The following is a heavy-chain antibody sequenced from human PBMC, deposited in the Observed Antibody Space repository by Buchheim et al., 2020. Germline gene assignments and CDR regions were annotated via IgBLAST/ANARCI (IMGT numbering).Heavy chain of an antibody. D-gene: IGHD3-10*01. CDR2: IYPSGST. V-gene: IGHV4-61*02. Sequence: QVQLQESVPGLVKPSQPLSLTCTVSGGSISRGSYYWTWIRQPAGKGLEWIGRIYPSGSTNYNPSLKSRVTISVDTSKNQISLKLSSVTAADTAMYYCARGSPMVFWGQGTL. J-gene: IGHJ4*02. CDR1: GGSISRGSYY. CDR3: ARGSPMVF.